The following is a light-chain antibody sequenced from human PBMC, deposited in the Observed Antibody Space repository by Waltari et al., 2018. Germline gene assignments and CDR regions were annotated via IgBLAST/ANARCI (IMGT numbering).Light chain of an antibody. CDR2: DNI. V-gene: IGLV3-21*02. CDR3: QVWDSNVV. CDR1: NIGRES. J-gene: IGLJ2*01. Sequence: SYVLTQAPSVAVAPGQTARLPCGGHNIGRESVHWYQPKPGQAPVLVVYDNIDRPSGIPERFSGSNSRNMATLTISRVEAGDEADYYCQVWDSNVVFGGGTKLTVL.